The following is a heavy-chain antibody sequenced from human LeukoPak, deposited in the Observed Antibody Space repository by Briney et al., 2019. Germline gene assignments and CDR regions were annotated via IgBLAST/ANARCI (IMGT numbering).Heavy chain of an antibody. Sequence: SETLSLTCAVYGGSFSGYYWSWIRQPPGKGLEWIGEINHSGSTNYNPSPKSRVTISVDTSKNQFSLKLSSVTAADTAVYYCARGLLYYYDKAPVDYWGQGTLVTVSS. J-gene: IGHJ4*02. CDR2: INHSGST. CDR1: GGSFSGYY. V-gene: IGHV4-34*01. CDR3: ARGLLYYYDKAPVDY. D-gene: IGHD3-22*01.